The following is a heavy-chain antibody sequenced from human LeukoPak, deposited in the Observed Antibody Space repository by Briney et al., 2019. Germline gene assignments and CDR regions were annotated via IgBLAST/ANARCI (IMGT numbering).Heavy chain of an antibody. Sequence: GGPLRLSCAASGFTFSSYSMNWVRQAPGKGLEWVSSISSSSSYIYYADSVKGRFTISRDNAKNSLYLQMNSLRAEDTAVYYCARDEGYEGSWFDPWGQGTLVTVSS. CDR2: ISSSSSYI. J-gene: IGHJ5*02. CDR1: GFTFSSYS. V-gene: IGHV3-21*01. D-gene: IGHD3-16*01. CDR3: ARDEGYEGSWFDP.